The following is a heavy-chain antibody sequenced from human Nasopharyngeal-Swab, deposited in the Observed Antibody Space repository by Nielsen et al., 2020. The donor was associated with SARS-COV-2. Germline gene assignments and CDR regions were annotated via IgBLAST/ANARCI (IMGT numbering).Heavy chain of an antibody. CDR2: INPNSGGT. CDR1: GYTFTGYY. Sequence: ASVKVSCKASGYTFTGYYMHWVRQAPGQGLEWMGRINPNSGGTNYAQKFQGRVTMTRDTSISTAYMELSRLRSDDTAVYYCAKDRWGIAAALDYWGQGTLVTVSS. D-gene: IGHD6-13*01. V-gene: IGHV1-2*06. J-gene: IGHJ4*02. CDR3: AKDRWGIAAALDY.